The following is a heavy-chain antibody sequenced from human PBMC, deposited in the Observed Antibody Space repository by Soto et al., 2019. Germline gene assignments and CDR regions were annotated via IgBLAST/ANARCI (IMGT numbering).Heavy chain of an antibody. CDR3: AHVMTTVTVH. CDR2: IYWDDDK. V-gene: IGHV2-5*02. J-gene: IGHJ4*02. CDR1: GFSLSTNGVG. Sequence: QITLKESGPPLVKPTQTLTLTCTFSGFSLSTNGVGVSWIRQPPGKALEWLALIYWDDDKRYRPSLESRLTVTKDTSKNQVVLTMTNMGPVDTATYYCAHVMTTVTVHWGQGTLVTVSS. D-gene: IGHD4-17*01.